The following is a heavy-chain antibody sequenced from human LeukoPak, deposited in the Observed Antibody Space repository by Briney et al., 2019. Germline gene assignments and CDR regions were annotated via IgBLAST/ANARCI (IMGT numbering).Heavy chain of an antibody. CDR3: ARKNGLDY. CDR2: ISYDGSNK. Sequence: GGSLRLSCAASGFTFSSYAMHWVRQAPGKGLEWVAVISYDGSNKYYADSVKGRFTISRDNAKNSLYLQMNSLRAEDTAVYYCARKNGLDYWGQGTLVTVSS. V-gene: IGHV3-30*04. CDR1: GFTFSSYA. J-gene: IGHJ4*02.